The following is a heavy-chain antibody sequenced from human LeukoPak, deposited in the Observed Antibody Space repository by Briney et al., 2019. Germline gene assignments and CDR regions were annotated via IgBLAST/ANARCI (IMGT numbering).Heavy chain of an antibody. D-gene: IGHD2-15*01. CDR3: AKGDCSSGSCYFDY. CDR1: GFTLSNHP. CDR2: LSDTGDST. Sequence: PGGSLRLSCAASGFTLSNHPMYWDRQAPGKGLEWVSSLSDTGDSTHYADSVKGRFTISRDSARSAPYLQMNSLRAEDTAVYYCAKGDCSSGSCYFDYWGQGSQVTVSS. J-gene: IGHJ4*02. V-gene: IGHV3-23*01.